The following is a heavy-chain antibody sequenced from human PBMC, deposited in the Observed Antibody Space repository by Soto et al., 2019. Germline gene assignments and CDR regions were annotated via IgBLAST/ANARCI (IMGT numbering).Heavy chain of an antibody. J-gene: IGHJ4*02. D-gene: IGHD3-10*01. CDR3: ARTPPVYGSGSYYNKFDY. CDR2: IYPGDSDT. V-gene: IGHV5-51*01. Sequence: GSLKISCKGSGYSFTSYWIGWVRQMPGKGLEWMGIIYPGDSDTRYSPSFQGQVTISADKSISTAYLQWSSLKASDTAMYYCARTPPVYGSGSYYNKFDYWGQGSLVTVSS. CDR1: GYSFTSYW.